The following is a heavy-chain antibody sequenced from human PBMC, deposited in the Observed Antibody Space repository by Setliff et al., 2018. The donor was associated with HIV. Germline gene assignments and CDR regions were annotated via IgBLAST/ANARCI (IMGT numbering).Heavy chain of an antibody. J-gene: IGHJ5*01. V-gene: IGHV1-69*05. D-gene: IGHD3-10*01. CDR1: GGTFSSYA. Sequence: SVKVSCKASGGTFSSYAISWVRQAPGQGLEWMGGIIPIFGTANYAQKFQGRVTITTDESTSTAYMELSSLRSDDTAVYYCARTIGLLWFGELDSWGQGTPVTVSS. CDR3: ARTIGLLWFGELDS. CDR2: IIPIFGTA.